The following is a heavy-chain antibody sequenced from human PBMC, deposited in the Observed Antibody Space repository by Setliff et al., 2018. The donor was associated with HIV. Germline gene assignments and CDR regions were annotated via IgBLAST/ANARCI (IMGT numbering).Heavy chain of an antibody. CDR3: ASSPAWRSDSGLHTFDY. Sequence: PSETLSLTCAVSGYSIRDNFFWGWVRQPPGKGLEWIGSIFYTGTTYYNPSLKSRVTLSLDTSKNQFSLELTSVTAADTAVYYCASSPAWRSDSGLHTFDYWGQGTLVTVSS. CDR2: IFYTGTT. J-gene: IGHJ4*02. V-gene: IGHV4-38-2*01. D-gene: IGHD2-15*01. CDR1: GYSIRDNFF.